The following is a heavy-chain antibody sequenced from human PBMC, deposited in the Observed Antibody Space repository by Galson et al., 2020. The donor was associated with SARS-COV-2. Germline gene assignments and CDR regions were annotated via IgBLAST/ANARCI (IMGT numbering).Heavy chain of an antibody. J-gene: IGHJ4*02. CDR1: VFILTRSA. Sequence: AVKVTFKSSVFILTRSAVQWVRQARGQRPEGIGWIVVASGKTNYAQNFQERATNTRDMSTGTAYMELRSLRYEETSVYYCAAFVARPVYWGRGTLVTVSS. CDR3: AAFVARPVY. D-gene: IGHD6-6*01. V-gene: IGHV1-58*01. CDR2: IVVASGKT.